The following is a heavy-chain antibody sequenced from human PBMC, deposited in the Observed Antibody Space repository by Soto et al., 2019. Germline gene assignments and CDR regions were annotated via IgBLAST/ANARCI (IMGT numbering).Heavy chain of an antibody. V-gene: IGHV3-23*01. CDR2: ISGSGGST. D-gene: IGHD3-10*01. CDR3: ANLPPPLLKITMVRGVIISEYFQH. J-gene: IGHJ1*01. CDR1: GFTFSSYA. Sequence: GSLRLSCAASGFTFSSYAMSWVRQAPGKGLEWVSAISGSGGSTYYADSVKGRFTISRDNSKNTLYLQMNSLRAEDTAVYYCANLPPPLLKITMVRGVIISEYFQHWGQGTLVTVSS.